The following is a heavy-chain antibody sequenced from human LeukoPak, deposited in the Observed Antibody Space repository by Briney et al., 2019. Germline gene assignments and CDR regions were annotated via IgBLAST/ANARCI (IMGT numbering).Heavy chain of an antibody. CDR3: ARLPLYSSSIYYGMDV. Sequence: VASVKVSCKTSGYTFTGYYMHWVRQAPGQGLEWMGRINPNSGGTNYAQKFQGRVTMTRDTSISTAYMELSRLRSDGTAVYYCARLPLYSSSIYYGMDVWGQGTTVTVSS. CDR1: GYTFTGYY. J-gene: IGHJ6*02. V-gene: IGHV1-2*06. D-gene: IGHD6-6*01. CDR2: INPNSGGT.